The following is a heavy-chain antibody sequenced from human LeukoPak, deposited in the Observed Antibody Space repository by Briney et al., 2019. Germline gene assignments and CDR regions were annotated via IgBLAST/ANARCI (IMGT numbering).Heavy chain of an antibody. V-gene: IGHV1-18*01. CDR1: GYTSSSYG. D-gene: IGHD2-2*01. Sequence: ASVKVSCKTSGYTSSSYGITWVRQAPGQGLEWVGSVNVYNGDTNYAKRFQGRVTMTTVTSTSTAYMELRSLKFDDTAVYYRAAPVGRNCEYYGMDVWGQGTTVTVSS. J-gene: IGHJ6*02. CDR2: VNVYNGDT. CDR3: AAPVGRNCEYYGMDV.